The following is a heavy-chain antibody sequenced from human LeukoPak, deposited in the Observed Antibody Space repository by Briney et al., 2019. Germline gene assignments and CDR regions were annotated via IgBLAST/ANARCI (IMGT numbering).Heavy chain of an antibody. CDR3: ARDPSNTSGNYPYFDY. CDR2: ISAYNGDT. D-gene: IGHD3-22*01. CDR1: GYTFTRHG. V-gene: IGHV1-18*01. Sequence: GASVKVSCKASGYTFTRHGISWVRQAPGQGLEWMGWISAYNGDTKYAQNCQGRVTITTDTSTTTAYMELRSLRSDDTAVYYCARDPSNTSGNYPYFDYWGQGTLVTVSS. J-gene: IGHJ4*02.